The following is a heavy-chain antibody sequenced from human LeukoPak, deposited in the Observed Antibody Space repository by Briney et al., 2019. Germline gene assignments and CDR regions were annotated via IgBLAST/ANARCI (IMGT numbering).Heavy chain of an antibody. CDR2: INWNGGST. Sequence: AGSLTFSCAASGFTFDDYGMSWVRQAPGKGLEWVSGINWNGGSTGYADSVKGRFTISRDNAKNSLYLQMNSLRAEDTALYYCAREEGADYYGSGSPFDYWGQGTLASVSS. CDR1: GFTFDDYG. D-gene: IGHD3-10*01. J-gene: IGHJ4*02. CDR3: AREEGADYYGSGSPFDY. V-gene: IGHV3-20*04.